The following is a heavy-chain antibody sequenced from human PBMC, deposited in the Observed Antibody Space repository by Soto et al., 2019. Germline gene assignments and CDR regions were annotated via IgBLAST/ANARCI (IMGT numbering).Heavy chain of an antibody. Sequence: EVQLVESGGALVQPGGSLRLSCAASGFTFSTYWMHWVRQAPGKGLLWVSRIKTDGTYATYADSVKGRFTISRDNAKNTLYLPTNSLRVADAAVYYCAAGGSGYSANWGQGTLVTVSS. CDR2: IKTDGTYA. CDR1: GFTFSTYW. J-gene: IGHJ4*02. D-gene: IGHD3-22*01. CDR3: AAGGSGYSAN. V-gene: IGHV3-74*01.